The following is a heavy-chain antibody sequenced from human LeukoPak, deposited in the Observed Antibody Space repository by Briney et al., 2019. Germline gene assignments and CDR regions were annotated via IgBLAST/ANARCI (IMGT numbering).Heavy chain of an antibody. CDR2: INHSGST. CDR1: GGSFSGYY. J-gene: IGHJ4*02. Sequence: PSETLSLTCAVYGGSFSGYYWSWIRQPPGKGLEWIGEINHSGSTNYNPSLKSRVTISVDTSKNQFSLKLSSVTAADTAVYYCARALRPGAVGYSSGWYFFDYWGQGTLVTVSS. D-gene: IGHD6-19*01. V-gene: IGHV4-34*01. CDR3: ARALRPGAVGYSSGWYFFDY.